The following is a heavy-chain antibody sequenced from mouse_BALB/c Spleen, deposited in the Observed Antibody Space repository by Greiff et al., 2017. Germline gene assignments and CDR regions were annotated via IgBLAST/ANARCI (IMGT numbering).Heavy chain of an antibody. CDR3: ASYYGSSLFAY. D-gene: IGHD1-1*01. J-gene: IGHJ3*01. CDR2: IWAGGST. V-gene: IGHV2-9*02. CDR1: GFSLTSYG. Sequence: VKLVESGPGLVAPSQSLSITCTVSGFSLTSYGVHWVRQPPGKGLEWLGVIWAGGSTNYNSALMSRLSISKDNSKSQVFLKMNSLQTDDTAMYYCASYYGSSLFAYWGQGTLVTVSA.